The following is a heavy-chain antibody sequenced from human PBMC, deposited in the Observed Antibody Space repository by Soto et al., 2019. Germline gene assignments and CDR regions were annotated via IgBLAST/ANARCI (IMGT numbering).Heavy chain of an antibody. CDR1: GSTVSSNY. V-gene: IGHV3-53*01. J-gene: IGHJ6*02. Sequence: GGSLRLSCAASGSTVSSNYMSWVRQAPGKGLEWVSVIYSGGSTYYADSVKGRFTISRDNSKNTLYLQMNSLRAEDTAVYYCAKGPIAAAGLIYYYYGMDVWGQGTTVTVSS. CDR3: AKGPIAAAGLIYYYYGMDV. CDR2: IYSGGST. D-gene: IGHD6-13*01.